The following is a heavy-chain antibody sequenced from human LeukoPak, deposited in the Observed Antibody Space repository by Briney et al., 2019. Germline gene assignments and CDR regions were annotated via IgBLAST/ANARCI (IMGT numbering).Heavy chain of an antibody. D-gene: IGHD2-15*01. J-gene: IGHJ6*02. Sequence: GGSLRLSCAASGFTFSSYGMHWVRQAPGKGLEWVAVIWYDGSNKYYADSVKGRFTISRDNSKSTLYLQMNSLRAEDTAVYYCARDRVVAAITYGMDVWGQGTTVTVSS. CDR2: IWYDGSNK. V-gene: IGHV3-33*01. CDR3: ARDRVVAAITYGMDV. CDR1: GFTFSSYG.